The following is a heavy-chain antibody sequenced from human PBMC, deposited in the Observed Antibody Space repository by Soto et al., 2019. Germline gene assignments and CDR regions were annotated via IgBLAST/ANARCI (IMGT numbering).Heavy chain of an antibody. D-gene: IGHD3-9*01. CDR2: ISAYNGNT. J-gene: IGHJ6*02. CDR3: ARDYYDVLTGYYKSYYYYGMDV. Sequence: QVQLVQSGAEVKKPGASVKVSCKASGYTFTSYGISWVRQAPGQGLEWRGWISAYNGNTNYAQKLQGRVTMTTDTSTSTAYMELRSLRSDDTAVYSCARDYYDVLTGYYKSYYYYGMDVWGQGTTVTVSS. CDR1: GYTFTSYG. V-gene: IGHV1-18*01.